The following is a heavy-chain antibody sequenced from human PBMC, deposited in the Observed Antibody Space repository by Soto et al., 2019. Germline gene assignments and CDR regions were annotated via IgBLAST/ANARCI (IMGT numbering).Heavy chain of an antibody. CDR3: ATTGRYSNYGLTGYYYYGMDV. V-gene: IGHV1-69*13. CDR1: GCTFSRYA. CDR2: IIPIVGTA. D-gene: IGHD4-4*01. J-gene: IGHJ6*02. Sequence: SVTTSCTASGCTFSRYAISWVRQAPGQSPECMGGIIPIVGTANYAQKFQGRVTITADESTSTAYMELSSLRSEDTAVYYCATTGRYSNYGLTGYYYYGMDVWGQGTTVTVSS.